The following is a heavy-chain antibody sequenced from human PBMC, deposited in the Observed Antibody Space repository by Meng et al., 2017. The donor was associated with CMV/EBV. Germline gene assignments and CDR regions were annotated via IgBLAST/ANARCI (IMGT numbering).Heavy chain of an antibody. D-gene: IGHD5-12*01. CDR1: GFTFDDYT. Sequence: GSLRLSCAASGFTFDDYTMHWVRQAPGKGLEWVSLISWDGGSTYYADSVKGRFTISRDNSKNSLYLQMNSLRTEDTALYYCAKDQDIVATGGAFDYWSQGTLVTVSS. J-gene: IGHJ4*02. CDR2: ISWDGGST. CDR3: AKDQDIVATGGAFDY. V-gene: IGHV3-43*01.